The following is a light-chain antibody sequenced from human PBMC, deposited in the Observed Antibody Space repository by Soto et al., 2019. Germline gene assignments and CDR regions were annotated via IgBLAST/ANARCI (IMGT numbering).Light chain of an antibody. CDR2: GAS. J-gene: IGKJ5*01. Sequence: EIVLTQSPATLSLSPGERATLSCRASQSVSSYLAWYQQKPGQAPRRLIYGASTRATGIPARFSGSGSGTEFTLTISSLQSEDFEVYYCQQYNNWPITFGQGTRLEIK. V-gene: IGKV3-15*01. CDR1: QSVSSY. CDR3: QQYNNWPIT.